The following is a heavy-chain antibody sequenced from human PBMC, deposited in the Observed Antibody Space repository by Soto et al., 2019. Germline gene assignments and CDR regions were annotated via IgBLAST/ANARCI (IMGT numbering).Heavy chain of an antibody. J-gene: IGHJ5*02. CDR3: ARTDAYNSSFCAS. CDR2: IYHTGRS. CDR1: GGAVNSGY. Sequence: QVQLQEMGPGLVNPSQTLTITCSVSGGAVNSGYWSWIRQLPGKGLEWMGNIYHTGRSFYNPSVKSRVAISIDTSKPLFTPNMRSVTAADTAVYYCARTDAYNSSFCASWGQGTVVTVSP. V-gene: IGHV4-31*03. D-gene: IGHD6-6*01.